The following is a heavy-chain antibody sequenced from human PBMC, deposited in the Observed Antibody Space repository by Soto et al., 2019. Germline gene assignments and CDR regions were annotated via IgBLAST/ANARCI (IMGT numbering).Heavy chain of an antibody. CDR3: ARGIAPRPTLRSYYYYGMDV. V-gene: IGHV1-69*13. D-gene: IGHD6-6*01. CDR2: IIPIFGTA. J-gene: IGHJ6*02. CDR1: GGTFSSYA. Sequence: SVRVSCKASGGTFSSYAISWVRQAPGQGLEWMGRIIPIFGTANYAKKFQGRVTITADESTSTAYMELSSLRSEDTAVYYCARGIAPRPTLRSYYYYGMDVWGQGTTVTVSS.